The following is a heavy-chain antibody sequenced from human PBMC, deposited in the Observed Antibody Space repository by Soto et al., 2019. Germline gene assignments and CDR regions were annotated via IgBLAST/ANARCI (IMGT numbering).Heavy chain of an antibody. D-gene: IGHD3-22*01. Sequence: QLQLQESGPGLVKPSETLSLTCTVSGGSISSSSYYWGWIRQPPGKGLEWIGSIYYSGSTYYNPSLKSRVTISVDTSKNQFSLKLSSVTAADTAVYYCARLFTMIVGGGGWFDPWGQGTLVTVSS. CDR3: ARLFTMIVGGGGWFDP. V-gene: IGHV4-39*01. CDR1: GGSISSSSYY. J-gene: IGHJ5*02. CDR2: IYYSGST.